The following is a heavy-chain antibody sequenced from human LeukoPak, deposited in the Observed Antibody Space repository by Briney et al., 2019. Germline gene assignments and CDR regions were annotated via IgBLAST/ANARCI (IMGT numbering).Heavy chain of an antibody. CDR2: ISGSGGST. Sequence: GGSLRLSCAASGFTFSSYAMSWVRQAPGKGLEWVSAISGSGGSTYYADSVKGRFTISRDNSKHTLYLQMNSLRAEDTAVYYCAKVGGYSSGWYYWYFDLWGRGTLVTVSS. CDR1: GFTFSSYA. V-gene: IGHV3-23*01. D-gene: IGHD6-19*01. J-gene: IGHJ2*01. CDR3: AKVGGYSSGWYYWYFDL.